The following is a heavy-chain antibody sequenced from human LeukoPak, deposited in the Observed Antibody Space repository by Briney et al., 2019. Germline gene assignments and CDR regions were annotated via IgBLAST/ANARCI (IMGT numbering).Heavy chain of an antibody. D-gene: IGHD5-24*01. CDR1: GFTFSTLD. V-gene: IGHV3-23*01. Sequence: GGSLRLSCAASGFTFSTLDFNWVRQAPGKGLEWVSAISGSGGSTYYADSVKGRFTISRDNSKNTLYLQMNSLRAEDTAVYYCAKARSDGYNPSYWGQGTLVTVSS. CDR2: ISGSGGST. CDR3: AKARSDGYNPSY. J-gene: IGHJ4*02.